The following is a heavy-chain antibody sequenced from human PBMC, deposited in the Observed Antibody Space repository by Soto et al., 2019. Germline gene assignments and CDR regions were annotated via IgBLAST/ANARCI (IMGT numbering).Heavy chain of an antibody. CDR3: ARDALGQQLASNWFDL. Sequence: QVQLQESGPGLVKPSGTLSLTCAVSGGSISSDNWWTWVRQPPGKGLEWLGEVFHTGSTTYNPSLKNRVTISLDKSKNQFSLKLTSVTAADTAVYYCARDALGQQLASNWFDLWGQGTLVTVSS. CDR2: VFHTGST. CDR1: GGSISSDNW. D-gene: IGHD6-13*01. V-gene: IGHV4-4*02. J-gene: IGHJ5*02.